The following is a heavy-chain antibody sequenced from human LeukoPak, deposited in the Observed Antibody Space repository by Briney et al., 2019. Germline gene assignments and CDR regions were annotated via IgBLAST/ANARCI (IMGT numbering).Heavy chain of an antibody. Sequence: GGSLRLSCAASGFTFSDYYMSWIRQAPGKGLEWVSYISSSGSTIYYADSVKGRFTISRDNAKNSLYLQMNSLRAEDTAVYYCARDNQSPFDYYYYMDVWGKGTTVTISS. D-gene: IGHD3-9*01. CDR2: ISSSGSTI. V-gene: IGHV3-11*01. J-gene: IGHJ6*03. CDR3: ARDNQSPFDYYYYMDV. CDR1: GFTFSDYY.